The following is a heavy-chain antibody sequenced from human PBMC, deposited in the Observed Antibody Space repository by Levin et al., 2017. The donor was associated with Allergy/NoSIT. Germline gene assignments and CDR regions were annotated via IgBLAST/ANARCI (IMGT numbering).Heavy chain of an antibody. J-gene: IGHJ5*02. CDR1: GFTFSSYS. CDR3: ARGQSSWFDP. Sequence: GESLKISCAASGFTFSSYSMNWVRQAPGKGLEWVSSISSSSSYIYYADSVKGRFTISRDNAKNSLYLQMNSLRAEDTAVYYCARGQSSWFDPWGQGTLVTVSS. CDR2: ISSSSSYI. V-gene: IGHV3-21*01.